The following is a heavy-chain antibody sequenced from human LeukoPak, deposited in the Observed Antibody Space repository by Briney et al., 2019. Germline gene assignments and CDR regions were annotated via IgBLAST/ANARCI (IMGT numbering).Heavy chain of an antibody. V-gene: IGHV3-21*01. CDR2: ISSSSNDI. CDR3: AIIRGRNS. D-gene: IGHD3-10*01. Sequence: GGSLRLSCVVPGLTFTSYPMAWVRQAPGKGLEWLSSISSSSNDIYYADSVKGRFTISRDNAKNSVLLQMNSLRAEDTALYYCAIIRGRNSWGQGTLVTVSS. J-gene: IGHJ4*02. CDR1: GLTFTSYP.